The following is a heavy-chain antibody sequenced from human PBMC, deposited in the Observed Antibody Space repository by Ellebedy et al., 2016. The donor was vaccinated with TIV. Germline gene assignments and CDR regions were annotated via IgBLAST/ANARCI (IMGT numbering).Heavy chain of an antibody. Sequence: GGSLRLXXAASGFTFSGDGMHWVRQAPGMGLVWVSFIKNDGSATKYADSVKGRLTVSRDNAKNTLYLQMNSLRAEDTAVYYCARGRDYGMDVWGQGTTVTVSS. J-gene: IGHJ6*02. CDR2: IKNDGSAT. CDR1: GFTFSGDG. V-gene: IGHV3-74*03. CDR3: ARGRDYGMDV.